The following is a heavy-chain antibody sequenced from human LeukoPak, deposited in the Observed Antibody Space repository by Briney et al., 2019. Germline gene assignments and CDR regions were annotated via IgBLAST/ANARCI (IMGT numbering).Heavy chain of an antibody. CDR2: IYYSGST. CDR3: ARGFLGYYYDSSGTADAFDI. D-gene: IGHD3-22*01. CDR1: GGSISSYY. V-gene: IGHV4-59*01. Sequence: PSETLSLTCTVSGGSISSYYWSWIRQPPGKGLEWIGYIYYSGSTNYNPSLKSRVTISVDTSKNQFSLKLSSVTAADTAVYYCARGFLGYYYDSSGTADAFDIWGQGTMVTVSS. J-gene: IGHJ3*02.